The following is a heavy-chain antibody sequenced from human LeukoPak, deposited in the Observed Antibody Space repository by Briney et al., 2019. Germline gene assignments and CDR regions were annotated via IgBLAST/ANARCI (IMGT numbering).Heavy chain of an antibody. J-gene: IGHJ3*02. D-gene: IGHD4-17*01. V-gene: IGHV4-34*01. CDR2: INHSGST. Sequence: SETLSLTCAVYGGSFSGYYWSWIRQPPGKGLEWIGEINHSGSTNYNPPLKSRVTISVDTSKNQFSLKLSSVTAADTAVYYCARAAPYYGDDAFDIWGQGTMVTVSS. CDR1: GGSFSGYY. CDR3: ARAAPYYGDDAFDI.